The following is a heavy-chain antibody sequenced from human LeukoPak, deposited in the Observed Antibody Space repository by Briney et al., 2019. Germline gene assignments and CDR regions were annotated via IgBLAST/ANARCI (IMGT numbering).Heavy chain of an antibody. V-gene: IGHV3-30*02. CDR3: AKKGSGWDY. Sequence: GGSLRLSCVASGFTLSNYGMHWVRQAPGKGLEWVASIRYDGNNEYYADSVKGRFTISRDNSKNTLYLQMNSLRAEDTAVYYCAKKGSGWDYWGQETLVTVSS. CDR1: GFTLSNYG. D-gene: IGHD6-19*01. CDR2: IRYDGNNE. J-gene: IGHJ4*02.